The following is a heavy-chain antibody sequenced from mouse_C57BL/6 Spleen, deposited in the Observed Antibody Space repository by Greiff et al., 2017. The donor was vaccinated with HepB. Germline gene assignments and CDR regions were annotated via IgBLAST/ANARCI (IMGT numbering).Heavy chain of an antibody. CDR1: GYAFSSSW. D-gene: IGHD2-3*01. CDR2: IYPGDGDT. Sequence: VKLMESGPELVKPGASVKISCKASGYAFSSSWMNWVKQRPGKGLEWIGRIYPGDGDTNYNGKFKGKATLTADKSSSTAYMQLSSLTSEDSAVYFCARSGDGYYLYYAMDYWGQGTSVTVSS. J-gene: IGHJ4*01. V-gene: IGHV1-82*01. CDR3: ARSGDGYYLYYAMDY.